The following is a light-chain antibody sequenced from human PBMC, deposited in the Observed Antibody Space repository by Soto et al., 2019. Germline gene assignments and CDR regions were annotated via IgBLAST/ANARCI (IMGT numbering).Light chain of an antibody. CDR2: AAS. Sequence: DIQMTQSPSSLSASVGDRVTITCRASQSISSFLNWYQQKPGKAPKLLIYAASSLQSGVPSRFSGSTSGTDFTLTISSLQPEDFATYYCQQSYSTPQPFGQGTRVEI. J-gene: IGKJ1*01. CDR3: QQSYSTPQP. CDR1: QSISSF. V-gene: IGKV1-39*01.